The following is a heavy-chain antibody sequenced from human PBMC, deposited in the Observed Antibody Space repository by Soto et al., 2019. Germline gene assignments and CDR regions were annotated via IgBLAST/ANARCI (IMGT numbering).Heavy chain of an antibody. CDR2: IYYSGST. CDR1: GGSISSGDYY. D-gene: IGHD1-1*01. Sequence: SETLALTCTDSGGSISSGDYYWSWIRQPPGKGLEWIGYIYYSGSTYYNPSLKSRVTISVDTSKKQFSMKLSSVTAADTAVYYCASWYRGGCYFDYWGQGTLVTVSS. CDR3: ASWYRGGCYFDY. V-gene: IGHV4-30-4*01. J-gene: IGHJ4*02.